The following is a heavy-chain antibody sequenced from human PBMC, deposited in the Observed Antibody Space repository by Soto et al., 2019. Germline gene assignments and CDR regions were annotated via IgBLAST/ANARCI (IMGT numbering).Heavy chain of an antibody. V-gene: IGHV3-74*01. D-gene: IGHD3-16*02. J-gene: IGHJ1*01. CDR3: ARDEAYLWGTHRRSYFTH. CDR1: GFNFRAFW. Sequence: VRPMRLPSAASGFNFRAFWMHWVSKAKGKGLMWVSRMSSDGSITAYEDSVKGRFTMSRDNTKNTLYLQMNSLRGDDTAVYYCARDEAYLWGTHRRSYFTHWGNGSLVTGSS. CDR2: MSSDGSIT.